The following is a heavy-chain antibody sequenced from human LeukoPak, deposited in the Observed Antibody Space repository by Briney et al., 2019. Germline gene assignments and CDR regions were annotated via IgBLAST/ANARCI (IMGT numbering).Heavy chain of an antibody. Sequence: ASVKASCKASGYTFTGYYMHWVREAPGQGLEWMGWINPNSGGTNYAQKFQGWVTMTRDTSISTAYMELSRLRSDDTAVYYCARGPIAAAGILSGPWGQGTLVTVSS. CDR1: GYTFTGYY. D-gene: IGHD6-13*01. J-gene: IGHJ5*02. V-gene: IGHV1-2*04. CDR2: INPNSGGT. CDR3: ARGPIAAAGILSGP.